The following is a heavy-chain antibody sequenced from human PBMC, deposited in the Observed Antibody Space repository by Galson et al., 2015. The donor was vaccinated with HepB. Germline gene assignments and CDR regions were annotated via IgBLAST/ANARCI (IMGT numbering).Heavy chain of an antibody. D-gene: IGHD3-3*01. CDR3: ARASAYFWSGYYHEYGMDV. Sequence: ETLSLTCTVSGGSISSYYWSWIRQPAGKGLEWIGRIYTSGSTNYNPSLKSRVTMSVDTSKNQFSLKLSSVTAADTAVYYCARASAYFWSGYYHEYGMDVWGQGTTVTVSS. J-gene: IGHJ6*02. CDR1: GGSISSYY. CDR2: IYTSGST. V-gene: IGHV4-4*07.